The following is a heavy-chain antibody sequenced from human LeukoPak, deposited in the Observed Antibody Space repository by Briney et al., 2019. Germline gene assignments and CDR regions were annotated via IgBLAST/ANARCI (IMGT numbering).Heavy chain of an antibody. CDR1: GFTFSSYW. CDR2: ISTDGTTT. D-gene: IGHD6-13*01. J-gene: IGHJ5*02. CDR3: ASALAAVGSSTDNWFDP. Sequence: GGSLRLSCAASGFTFSSYWMNWVRHAPGKGLVWVSTISTDGTTTHYADSVRGRFTISRDNAENALYLQMNNLRAEDTAVYFCASALAAVGSSTDNWFDPWGQGTLVTVSS. V-gene: IGHV3-74*01.